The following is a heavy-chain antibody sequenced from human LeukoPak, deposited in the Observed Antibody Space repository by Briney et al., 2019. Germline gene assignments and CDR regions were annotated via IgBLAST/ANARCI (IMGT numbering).Heavy chain of an antibody. CDR2: ISGSGGST. D-gene: IGHD6-13*01. Sequence: GGSLRLSCAASGFTFSSYGMHWVRQAPGKGLEWVSAISGSGGSTYYADSVKGRFTISRDNSKNTLYLQMNSLRAEDTAVYYCAKDFGAYSSSWYVFDYWGQGTLVTVSS. CDR1: GFTFSSYG. V-gene: IGHV3-23*01. CDR3: AKDFGAYSSSWYVFDY. J-gene: IGHJ4*02.